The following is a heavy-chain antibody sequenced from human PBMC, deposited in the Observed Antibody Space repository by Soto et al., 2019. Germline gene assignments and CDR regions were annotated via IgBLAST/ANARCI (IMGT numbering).Heavy chain of an antibody. CDR3: AKPSPGGGFWSGYAY. CDR1: GFTFSSYA. CDR2: ISGSGGST. V-gene: IGHV3-23*01. D-gene: IGHD3-3*01. J-gene: IGHJ4*02. Sequence: GESLKISCAASGFTFSSYAMSWVRQAPGKGLEWVSAISGSGGSTYYADSVKGRFTISRDSSKNTLYLQMNSLRAEDTAVYYCAKPSPGGGFWSGYAYWGQGTLVTVSS.